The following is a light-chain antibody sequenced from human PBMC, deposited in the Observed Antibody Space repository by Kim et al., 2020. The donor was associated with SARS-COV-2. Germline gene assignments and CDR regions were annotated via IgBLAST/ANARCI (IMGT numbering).Light chain of an antibody. CDR1: SSDVGGYNY. Sequence: SSTIACTGNSSDVGGYNYVSWYQPHSSKAPKLMIYDVSKRPSGVSNRFSGSKSGNTASLTISGLQAEDEADYYCSSYTSSTTNVLFGGGTQLTVL. CDR2: DVS. J-gene: IGLJ2*01. CDR3: SSYTSSTTNVL. V-gene: IGLV2-14*03.